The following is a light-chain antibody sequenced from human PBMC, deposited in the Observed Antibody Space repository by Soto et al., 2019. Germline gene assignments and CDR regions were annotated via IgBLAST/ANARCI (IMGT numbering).Light chain of an antibody. CDR1: QSVISSY. J-gene: IGKJ3*01. Sequence: EIVLTQSPATLSLSPGERATLSCGASQSVISSYLAWYQQKPGLAPRLLIYDESSRATGIPDRFSGSGSGTDFTLTISRLEPEDFAVYYCQQYVRSHPTFAFGNKVDI. V-gene: IGKV3D-20*01. CDR2: DES. CDR3: QQYVRSHPT.